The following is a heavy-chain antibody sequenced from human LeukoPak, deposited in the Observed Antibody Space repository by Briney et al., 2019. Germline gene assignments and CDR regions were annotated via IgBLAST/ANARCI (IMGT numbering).Heavy chain of an antibody. D-gene: IGHD3-16*01. CDR2: IRNDGSII. J-gene: IGHJ4*02. CDR3: AKDTPLCYFDY. CDR1: GFSFSSYY. V-gene: IGHV3-30*02. Sequence: GGSLRLSCAASGFSFSSYYMYWVRQAPGKGLEWVAFIRNDGSIIYNADSVKGRFTISRDNSKNTLYLQMNSLRADDTAVYYCAKDTPLCYFDYWGQGTLVTVSS.